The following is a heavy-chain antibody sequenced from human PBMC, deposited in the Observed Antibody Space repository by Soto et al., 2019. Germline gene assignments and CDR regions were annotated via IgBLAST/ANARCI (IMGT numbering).Heavy chain of an antibody. J-gene: IGHJ6*03. CDR2: ISSSSGYI. D-gene: IGHD6-13*01. V-gene: IGHV3-21*01. CDR1: GFTFSSYS. CDR3: ARDGIAAGTYYHSYIDV. Sequence: EVQLVESGGGLVKPGGSLRLSCAASGFTFSSYSMNWVRQAPGKGLEWVSSISSSSGYIYYADSLKGRFTISRDNAKNSLYLQMNSLRAEDTAVYYCARDGIAAGTYYHSYIDVWGKGTTVTVSS.